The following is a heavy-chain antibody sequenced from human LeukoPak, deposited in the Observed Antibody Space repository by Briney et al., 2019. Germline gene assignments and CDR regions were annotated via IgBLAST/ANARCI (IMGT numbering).Heavy chain of an antibody. J-gene: IGHJ4*02. V-gene: IGHV4-59*01. CDR3: ARGLGVVTATLDY. CDR2: IYYSGTT. CDR1: GGSISSYY. D-gene: IGHD2-21*02. Sequence: PSESLSLTCTGSGGSISSYYWSWIRQPPGKGLEWIGYIYYSGTTNYNPSLKSRVTISLDTSKNQFSLKLSSVTAADTAVYYCARGLGVVTATLDYWGQGTLVTVSS.